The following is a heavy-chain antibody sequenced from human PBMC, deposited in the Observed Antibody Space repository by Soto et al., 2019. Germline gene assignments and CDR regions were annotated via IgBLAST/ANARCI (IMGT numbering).Heavy chain of an antibody. J-gene: IGHJ4*02. Sequence: GGSLRLSCAASGFTFSSYSMNWVRQAPGKGLEWVSYISSSSSSIYYADSVKGRFTISRDNAKNTLYLQMNSLRAEGTAVYYCAKDALWFELDYWGQGTLVTVSS. CDR3: AKDALWFELDY. V-gene: IGHV3-48*01. CDR2: ISSSSSSI. D-gene: IGHD3-10*01. CDR1: GFTFSSYS.